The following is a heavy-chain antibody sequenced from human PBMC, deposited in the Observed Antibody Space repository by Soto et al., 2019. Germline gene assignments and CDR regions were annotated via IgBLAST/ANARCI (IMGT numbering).Heavy chain of an antibody. CDR1: GGSISSGGYS. CDR3: ARTYSSSWSTFDY. Sequence: SETLSLTCAVSGGSISSGGYSWSWIRQPPGKGLEWIGYIYHSGSTNYNPSLKSRVTISVDTSKNQFSLKLSSVTAADTAVYYCARTYSSSWSTFDYWGEGTLVTVSS. J-gene: IGHJ4*02. V-gene: IGHV4-30-2*01. CDR2: IYHSGST. D-gene: IGHD6-13*01.